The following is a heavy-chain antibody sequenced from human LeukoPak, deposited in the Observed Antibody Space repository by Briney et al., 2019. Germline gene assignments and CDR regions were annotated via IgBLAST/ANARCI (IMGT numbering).Heavy chain of an antibody. J-gene: IGHJ3*02. V-gene: IGHV3-7*01. Sequence: GGSLRLSCAASGFSFSSYWMNWVRQAPGKGLEWVANIKQDGSEKYYVDSVKGRFTISRDNAKNSLYLQMNSLRAEDTAVYYCASEATYYYDSSAPLDAFDIWGQGTMVTVSS. CDR3: ASEATYYYDSSAPLDAFDI. CDR2: IKQDGSEK. CDR1: GFSFSSYW. D-gene: IGHD3-22*01.